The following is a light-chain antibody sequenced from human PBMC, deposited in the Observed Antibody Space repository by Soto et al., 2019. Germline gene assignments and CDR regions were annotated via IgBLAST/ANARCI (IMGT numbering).Light chain of an antibody. V-gene: IGLV2-14*03. Sequence: QAVLTQPASVSGSPGQSITISCTGTSSDVGGWNYVSWYQHQPGKAPKLVIYNVSNRPSGVSSRFSGSKSGNTASLTISGLQAEDEGDYYCNSYTSSTTLVFGGGTKVTVL. CDR3: NSYTSSTTLV. CDR1: SSDVGGWNY. CDR2: NVS. J-gene: IGLJ2*01.